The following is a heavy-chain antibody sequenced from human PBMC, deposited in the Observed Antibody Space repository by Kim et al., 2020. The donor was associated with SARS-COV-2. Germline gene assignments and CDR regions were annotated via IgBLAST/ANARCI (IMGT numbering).Heavy chain of an antibody. CDR1: GFTFSSYA. CDR2: ISYDGSNK. J-gene: IGHJ4*02. CDR3: ARGLRAAAGRIDY. D-gene: IGHD6-13*01. Sequence: GGSLRLSCAASGFTFSSYAMHWVRQAPGKGLEWVAVISYDGSNKYYADSVKGRFTISRDNSKNTLYLQMNSLRAEDTAVYYCARGLRAAAGRIDYWGQGTLVTVSA. V-gene: IGHV3-30*04.